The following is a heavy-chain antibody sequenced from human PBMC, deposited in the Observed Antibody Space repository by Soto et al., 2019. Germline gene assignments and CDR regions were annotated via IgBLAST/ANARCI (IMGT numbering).Heavy chain of an antibody. D-gene: IGHD3-22*01. CDR3: AKVGYYDSSGHNWFDP. V-gene: IGHV3-23*01. CDR1: GFTFSSYV. Sequence: PGGSLRLSCAVSGFTFSSYVMSWVRQAPGKGLEWVSAISGGGGSTYYADSVKGRFTISRDNSKNTLYLQMNSLRADDTAVYYCAKVGYYDSSGHNWFDPWGQGTLVTVSS. J-gene: IGHJ5*02. CDR2: ISGGGGST.